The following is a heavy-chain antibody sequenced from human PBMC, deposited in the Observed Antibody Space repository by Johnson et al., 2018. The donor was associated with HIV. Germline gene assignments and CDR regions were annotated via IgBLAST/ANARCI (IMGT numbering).Heavy chain of an antibody. V-gene: IGHV3-7*01. CDR2: INQDGSEK. J-gene: IGHJ3*02. CDR1: GFTFRSYW. D-gene: IGHD3-22*01. CDR3: ARVTTMIVVVFAFDI. Sequence: VQLVESGGGLVQPGGSLRLSCVASGFTFRSYWMSWVRQAPGKGLEWVANINQDGSEKYYADSVKGRFTISRDNSKNTLYLQMNSLRAEDTAVYYCARVTTMIVVVFAFDIWGQGTMVTVSS.